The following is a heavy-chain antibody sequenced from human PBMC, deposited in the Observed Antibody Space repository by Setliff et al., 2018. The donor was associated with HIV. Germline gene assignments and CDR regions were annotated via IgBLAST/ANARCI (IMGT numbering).Heavy chain of an antibody. D-gene: IGHD2-15*01. CDR1: GFTFTSYD. CDR2: VYSAGNT. CDR3: AKDGISGGAYPPYYFDY. Sequence: PGGSLRLSCAASGFTFTSYDMSWVRQAPGKGLEWVSVVYSAGNTYYADSVKGRFTVSRDESENTMYLQMRSLRAEDTAVYYCAKDGISGGAYPPYYFDYWGHGTLVTVSS. J-gene: IGHJ4*01. V-gene: IGHV3-53*01.